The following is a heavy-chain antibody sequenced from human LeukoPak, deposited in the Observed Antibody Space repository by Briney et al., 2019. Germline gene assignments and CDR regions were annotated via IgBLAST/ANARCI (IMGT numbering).Heavy chain of an antibody. V-gene: IGHV4-34*01. CDR3: ARALVRATMVWYYDL. Sequence: SETLSLTCAVSGGSFSGYSWSWIRQPPGKGLEWIGGISHSGSTNYSPSLKSRVTISVDTSINQFSLNLSSVTAADTAVYYCARALVRATMVWYYDLWGRGTLVTVSS. CDR2: ISHSGST. CDR1: GGSFSGYS. J-gene: IGHJ2*01. D-gene: IGHD5-12*01.